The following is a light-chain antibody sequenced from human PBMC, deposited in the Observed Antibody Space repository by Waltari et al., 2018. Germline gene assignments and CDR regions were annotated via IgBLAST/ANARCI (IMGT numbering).Light chain of an antibody. CDR1: QSISSS. CDR3: QRYNKWPPLNA. CDR2: GAS. Sequence: EIVMTQSPATLSVSPGERATLSCRASQSISSSLAWYQQIPGQAPRLLSYGASTRATGSPARFSGSGYGTEFTLTVSSLQSEDSAVYYCQRYNKWPPLNAFGQGTKLEIK. J-gene: IGKJ2*01. V-gene: IGKV3-15*01.